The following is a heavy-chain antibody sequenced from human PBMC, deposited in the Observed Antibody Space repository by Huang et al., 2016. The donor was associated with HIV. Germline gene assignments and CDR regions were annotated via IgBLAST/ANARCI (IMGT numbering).Heavy chain of an antibody. D-gene: IGHD3-10*01. CDR2: ISNEGSNK. CDR1: GFAFSSYA. Sequence: QVQLVESGGGVVQPGRSLRLSCAASGFAFSSYARHWVRQAPGKGLEWLAGISNEGSNKNYAHSVKGRFTISRDNSKGTVYLQMNSLRPEDTAVYSCARTGSYYYGSGSYHFGDYWGQGTLVTVSS. V-gene: IGHV3-30-3*01. J-gene: IGHJ4*02. CDR3: ARTGSYYYGSGSYHFGDY.